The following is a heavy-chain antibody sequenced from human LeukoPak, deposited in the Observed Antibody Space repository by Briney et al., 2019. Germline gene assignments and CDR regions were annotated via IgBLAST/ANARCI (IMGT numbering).Heavy chain of an antibody. J-gene: IGHJ5*02. V-gene: IGHV3-21*01. CDR2: ITSSSDYI. CDR1: GFTLTSYN. D-gene: IGHD3-22*01. CDR3: ARSITMIVDWFDP. Sequence: GSLRLSCAASGFTLTSYNMNWVRQAPGKGLEWVSSITSSSDYIYYADSVKGRFTVSGDNAKNSLYLQMNSLRAEDTAVYYCARSITMIVDWFDPWGQGTLVTVSS.